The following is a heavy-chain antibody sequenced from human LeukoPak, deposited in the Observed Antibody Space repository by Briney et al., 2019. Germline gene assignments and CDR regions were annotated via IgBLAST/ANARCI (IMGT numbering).Heavy chain of an antibody. CDR3: ARDRRGTTVRHNLRFDY. Sequence: GGSLRLSCAASGFTFSDYYMSWIRQAPGKGLEWVSSISSSSSYIYYADSVKGRFTISRDNAKNSLYLQMNSLRAEDTAVYYCARDRRGTTVRHNLRFDYWGQGTLVTVSS. CDR2: ISSSSSYI. CDR1: GFTFSDYY. J-gene: IGHJ4*02. D-gene: IGHD4-17*01. V-gene: IGHV3-11*06.